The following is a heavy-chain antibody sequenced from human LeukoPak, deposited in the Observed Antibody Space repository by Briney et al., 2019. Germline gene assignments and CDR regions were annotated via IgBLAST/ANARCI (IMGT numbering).Heavy chain of an antibody. CDR2: ISWNSGSI. D-gene: IGHD2-2*02. V-gene: IGHV3-9*01. Sequence: GGSLRFSCAASGFTFDDYAMHWVRQAPGKGLEWVSGISWNSGSIGYADSVKGRFTISRDNAKNSLYLQMNSLRAEDTALYYCAKDSYGYCSSTSCYKSVAFDIWGQGTMVTVSS. CDR1: GFTFDDYA. J-gene: IGHJ3*02. CDR3: AKDSYGYCSSTSCYKSVAFDI.